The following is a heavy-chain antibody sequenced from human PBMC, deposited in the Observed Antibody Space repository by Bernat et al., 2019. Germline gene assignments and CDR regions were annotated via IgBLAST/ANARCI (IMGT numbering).Heavy chain of an antibody. J-gene: IGHJ5*02. D-gene: IGHD2-15*01. V-gene: IGHV4-34*01. CDR1: GGSFSGYY. CDR3: ARGVVVVVAATRGWFDP. CDR2: INHSGST. Sequence: QVQLQQWGAGLLKPSETLSLTCAVYGGSFSGYYWSWIRQPPGKWLEWIGEINHSGSTNYNPSLKSRVTISVDTSKNQFSLKLSSVTAADTAVYYCARGVVVVVAATRGWFDPWGQGTLVTVSS.